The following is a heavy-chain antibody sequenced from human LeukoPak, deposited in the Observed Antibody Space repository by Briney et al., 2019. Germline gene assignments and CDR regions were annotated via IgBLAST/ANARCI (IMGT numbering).Heavy chain of an antibody. CDR3: KSGGAAPGSFDY. CDR2: IKYDGNEE. V-gene: IGHV3-7*01. J-gene: IGHJ4*02. Sequence: GGSLRLSCAASGFTFSSYWMSWMRQAPGKGLEWVANIKYDGNEEYYVDSVKGRFTISRDNAKNSLYLQLHSLRVEDTAVYYCKSGGAAPGSFDYWGQGTLVTVSP. CDR1: GFTFSSYW. D-gene: IGHD1-1*01.